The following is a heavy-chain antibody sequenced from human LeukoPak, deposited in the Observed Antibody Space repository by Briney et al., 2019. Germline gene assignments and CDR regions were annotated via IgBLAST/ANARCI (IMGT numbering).Heavy chain of an antibody. CDR3: AKEGQHGAPGGYYGMDV. J-gene: IGHJ6*02. V-gene: IGHV3-30*18. D-gene: IGHD6-13*01. CDR1: GFTFSSHG. Sequence: GRSLRLSCAASGFTFSSHGMHWVRQAPGKGLEWVAVISYDGSNKYYADSVKGRFTISRDNSKNTLYLQMNSLRAEDTAVYYCAKEGQHGAPGGYYGMDVWGQGTTVTVSS. CDR2: ISYDGSNK.